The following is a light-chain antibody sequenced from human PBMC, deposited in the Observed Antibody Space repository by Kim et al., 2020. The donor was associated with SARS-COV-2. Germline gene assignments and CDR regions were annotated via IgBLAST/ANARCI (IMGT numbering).Light chain of an antibody. CDR3: QQRSNWPT. V-gene: IGKV3-11*01. J-gene: IGKJ2*01. CDR1: QSVSSY. CDR2: DAS. Sequence: LSLSTGESATFSCRSSQSVSSYLAWYQQKPGQAPRLLIYDASNRATGIPARFSGSGSGTDFTLTISSLEPEDFAVYYCQQRSNWPTFGQGTKLEI.